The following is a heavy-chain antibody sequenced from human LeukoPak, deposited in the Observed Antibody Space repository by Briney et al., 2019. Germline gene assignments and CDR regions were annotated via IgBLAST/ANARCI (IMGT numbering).Heavy chain of an antibody. Sequence: GASVKVSCKASGYIFTSYSIIWVRQAPGQGLEWRGWISAYNDNTNYAQKLQGRVTMTTDTSTSTAYMELRSLRSDDTAVYYCARPDYGGNRGAFDIWGQGTMVTVSS. CDR1: GYIFTSYS. CDR3: ARPDYGGNRGAFDI. V-gene: IGHV1-18*01. CDR2: ISAYNDNT. D-gene: IGHD4-23*01. J-gene: IGHJ3*02.